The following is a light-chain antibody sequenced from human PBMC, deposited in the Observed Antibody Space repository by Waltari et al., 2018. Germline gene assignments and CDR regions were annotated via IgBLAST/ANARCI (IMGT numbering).Light chain of an antibody. CDR2: DVT. CDR1: VSAVGASDS. V-gene: IGLV2-14*03. J-gene: IGLJ2*01. Sequence: QSALTQTASVSGCPGQSIPISCRGVVSAVGASDSVSWHQHHPGKAPQVIIYDVTNRPSGVSDRFSASKSANMASLTISRLQPEDEADYYCSSQTLDGLVLFGGGTRLTVL. CDR3: SSQTLDGLVL.